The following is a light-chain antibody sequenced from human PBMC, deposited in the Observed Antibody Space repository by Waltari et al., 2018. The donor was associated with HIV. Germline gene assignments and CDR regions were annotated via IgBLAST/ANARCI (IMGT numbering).Light chain of an antibody. CDR1: SSDVGAYAL. CDR2: EVT. J-gene: IGLJ3*02. V-gene: IGLV2-23*02. Sequence: QSALTHSASVSGSPGQSITISCPGTSSDVGAYALVSWYQQPPGEVPKLLIYEVTKRPSGVSTRFSGSKSGNTASLTISGLQAEDEADYYCCSYAGSGLVFGGGTKLTVL. CDR3: CSYAGSGLV.